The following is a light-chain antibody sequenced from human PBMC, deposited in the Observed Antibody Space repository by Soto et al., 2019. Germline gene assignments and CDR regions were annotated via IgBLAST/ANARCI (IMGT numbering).Light chain of an antibody. V-gene: IGKV3-20*01. J-gene: IGKJ4*01. CDR3: QQYASSPLT. CDR2: AAS. Sequence: ENVLTQSPGTLSLSPGERATLSCRASQSVCRNYLVWYQQRPGQAPRVLIYAASSRATGIPDRFSGSGSGTDFTLTISRLEPEDFAVYYCQQYASSPLTFGGGTKVEVK. CDR1: QSVCRNY.